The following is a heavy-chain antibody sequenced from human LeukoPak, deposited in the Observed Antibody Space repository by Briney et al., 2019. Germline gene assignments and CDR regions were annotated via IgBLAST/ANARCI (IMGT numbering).Heavy chain of an antibody. CDR2: INEDGSTI. Sequence: PGGSLRLSCATSGFTFSSNWMRWVRQAPGKGPVWVSRINEDGSTINYADSVKGRFTISRDNTKNTLHLQMNSLRAEDTAVYYCATDLSGLWDSSGQGTLVTVSS. CDR3: ATDLSGLWDS. V-gene: IGHV3-74*01. CDR1: GFTFSSNW. J-gene: IGHJ4*02. D-gene: IGHD6-19*01.